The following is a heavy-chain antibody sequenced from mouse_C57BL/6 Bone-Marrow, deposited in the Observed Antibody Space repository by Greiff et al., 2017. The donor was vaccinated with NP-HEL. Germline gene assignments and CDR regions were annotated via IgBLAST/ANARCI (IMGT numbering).Heavy chain of an antibody. CDR3: AREGDGYLYYFDY. D-gene: IGHD2-3*01. CDR2: IYPRSGNT. Sequence: QVQLQQSGAELARPGASVKLSCKASGYTFTSYGISWVKQRTGQGLEWIGEIYPRSGNTYYNEKFKGKATLTADKSSSAAYMELRSLTSEDSAVYFCAREGDGYLYYFDYWGQGTTLTVSS. CDR1: GYTFTSYG. J-gene: IGHJ2*01. V-gene: IGHV1-81*01.